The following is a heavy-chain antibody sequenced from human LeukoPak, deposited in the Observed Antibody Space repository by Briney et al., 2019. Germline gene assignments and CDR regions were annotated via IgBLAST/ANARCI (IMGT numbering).Heavy chain of an antibody. Sequence: PGGSLRLSCAASGFTFSSYSMNWVRQAPGKGLEWVSSISSSSSYIYYADSVKSRFTISRDNAKNSLYLQMNSLRAEDTAVYYCARAGPYDYVWGSYRTLDYWGQGTLVTVSS. CDR1: GFTFSSYS. V-gene: IGHV3-21*01. J-gene: IGHJ4*02. CDR3: ARAGPYDYVWGSYRTLDY. D-gene: IGHD3-16*02. CDR2: ISSSSSYI.